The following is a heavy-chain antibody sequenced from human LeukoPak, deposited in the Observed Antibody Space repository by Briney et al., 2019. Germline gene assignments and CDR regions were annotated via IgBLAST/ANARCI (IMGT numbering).Heavy chain of an antibody. CDR3: ARDTLMRSNCRGRRCYYMDV. D-gene: IGHD1-1*01. Sequence: PSETLSLTCAVYGGSFRGHCWRWIRQPPGKGLELIGEINHSGSTDYNPSLKSRVTISVDTSKNQFSLRLNSVTAADTGVYFCARDTLMRSNCRGRRCYYMDVWGTGTTVTVSS. CDR1: GGSFRGHC. J-gene: IGHJ6*03. V-gene: IGHV4-34*01. CDR2: INHSGST.